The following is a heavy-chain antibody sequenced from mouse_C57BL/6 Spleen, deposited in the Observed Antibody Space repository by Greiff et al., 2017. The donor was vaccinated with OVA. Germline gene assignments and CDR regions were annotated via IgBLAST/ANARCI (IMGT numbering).Heavy chain of an antibody. CDR3: ARYPAYYSNCYYFDY. D-gene: IGHD2-5*01. CDR2: ITPSNGGT. Sequence: QVQLQQPGTELVKPGASVKLSCKASGYTFTSYWMHWVKQRPGQGLEWIGNITPSNGGTNYNEKFKSKATVTVDKSSSTAYMQLSIQTSEDSAVYYGARYPAYYSNCYYFDYWGQGTTLTVSS. CDR1: GYTFTSYW. J-gene: IGHJ2*01. V-gene: IGHV1-53*01.